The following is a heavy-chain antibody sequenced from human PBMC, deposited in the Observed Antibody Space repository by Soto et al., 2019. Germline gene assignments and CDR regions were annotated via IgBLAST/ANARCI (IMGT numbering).Heavy chain of an antibody. D-gene: IGHD3-22*01. CDR1: GFTFSSYS. CDR3: ARVYYDSSD. J-gene: IGHJ4*02. CDR2: ISSSSSTI. Sequence: GGSLRLSCAASGFTFSSYSMNWVRQAPGKGLEWVSYISSSSSTIYYADYVKGRFTISRDNAKNSLYLQMNSLRAEDTAVYYCARVYYDSSDWGQGTLVTVSS. V-gene: IGHV3-48*01.